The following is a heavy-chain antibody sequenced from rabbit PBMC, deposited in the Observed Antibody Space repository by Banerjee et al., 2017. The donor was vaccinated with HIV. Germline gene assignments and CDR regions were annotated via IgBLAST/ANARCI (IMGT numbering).Heavy chain of an antibody. J-gene: IGHJ4*01. D-gene: IGHD6-1*01. CDR2: IYISSGKI. Sequence: QSLEESGGDLVKPGGTLTLTCKASGIDFSNYACMCWVRQAPGKGLELIACIYISSGKIYYASWAKGRFTIAKTSSTTVTLQMTSLTAADTATYFCARGVGGAGGYGYAYFNVWGQGTLVTVS. V-gene: IGHV1S40*01. CDR3: ARGVGGAGGYGYAYFNV. CDR1: GIDFSNYAC.